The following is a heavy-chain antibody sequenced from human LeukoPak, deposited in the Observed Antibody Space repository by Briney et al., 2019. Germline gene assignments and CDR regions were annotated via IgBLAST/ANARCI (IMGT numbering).Heavy chain of an antibody. CDR2: ISGSGDST. CDR3: AKAESITIFGVATYPFDY. Sequence: GGSLRLSCAASGFTFSSYAMSWVRQAPGKGLEWVSAISGSGDSTFYADSVKGRFTISRDNSKNTLYLQMNSLRAEDTAVYYCAKAESITIFGVATYPFDYWGQGTLVTVSS. V-gene: IGHV3-23*01. D-gene: IGHD3-3*01. CDR1: GFTFSSYA. J-gene: IGHJ4*02.